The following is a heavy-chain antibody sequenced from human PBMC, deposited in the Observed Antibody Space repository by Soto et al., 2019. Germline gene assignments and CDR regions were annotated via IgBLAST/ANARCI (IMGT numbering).Heavy chain of an antibody. CDR3: APHCSCGSCYPFDY. CDR2: IYYSGST. V-gene: IGHV4-39*01. CDR1: GGSISSSSYY. J-gene: IGHJ4*02. Sequence: SETLSLTCTVSGGSISSSSYYWGWIRQPPGKGLEWIGSIYYSGSTYYNPSLKSRVTTSVDTTKNQFSLKLRSVTAADTAVYYCAPHCSCGSCYPFDYWGQGTLVTVSS. D-gene: IGHD2-15*01.